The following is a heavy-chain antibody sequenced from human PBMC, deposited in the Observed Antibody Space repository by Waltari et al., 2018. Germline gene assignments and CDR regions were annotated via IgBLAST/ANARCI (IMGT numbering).Heavy chain of an antibody. Sequence: EVQLVESGGGLVQPGGSLRLSCSASGFTFSDYWMHWVRQAPGKGLVWVSRMYGDGSGPSYADSVRGRFTISRDNAKNTLYLQMNSLRAEDTAVYYCARGPLSSSNRFDPWGQGTLVTVSS. CDR2: MYGDGSGP. V-gene: IGHV3-74*01. D-gene: IGHD2-2*01. J-gene: IGHJ5*02. CDR1: GFTFSDYW. CDR3: ARGPLSSSNRFDP.